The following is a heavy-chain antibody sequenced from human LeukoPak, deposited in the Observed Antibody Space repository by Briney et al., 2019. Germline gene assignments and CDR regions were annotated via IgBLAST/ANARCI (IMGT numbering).Heavy chain of an antibody. V-gene: IGHV3-48*03. CDR3: ARDHATMVRGVIYYFDY. CDR2: IISSGNTI. D-gene: IGHD3-10*01. Sequence: GGSLRHSCAASGFTFSSYEMNWVRQAPGEGLEWVSYIISSGNTIYYADSVMGRLTISRDNAKNSLYLQMNSLRAEDTAVYYCARDHATMVRGVIYYFDYWGQGTLVTVSS. CDR1: GFTFSSYE. J-gene: IGHJ4*02.